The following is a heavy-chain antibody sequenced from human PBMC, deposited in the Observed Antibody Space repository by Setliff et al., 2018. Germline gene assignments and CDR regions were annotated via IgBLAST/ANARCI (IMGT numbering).Heavy chain of an antibody. Sequence: PSETLSLSCATSGFTFRDYSLTWVRQAPGKGLEWVAGIDQISRTYYPDSMKGRFTISRDNSRNTISLQINDLRAEDTATYYCARHEFVGGYYGSVTYRHFDYWGQGILVTVS. CDR3: ARHEFVGGYYGSVTYRHFDY. CDR1: GFTFRDYS. J-gene: IGHJ4*02. D-gene: IGHD3-10*01. CDR2: IDQISRT. V-gene: IGHV3-53*01.